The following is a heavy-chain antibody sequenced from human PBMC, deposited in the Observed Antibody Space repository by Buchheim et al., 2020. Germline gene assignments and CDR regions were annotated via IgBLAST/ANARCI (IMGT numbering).Heavy chain of an antibody. CDR1: GYTFTSYY. D-gene: IGHD6-13*01. CDR3: ARDLGIAAAGTSRAYFDY. V-gene: IGHV1-46*01. Sequence: QVQLVQSGAEVKKPGASVKVSRKASGYTFTSYYMHWVRQAPGQGLEWMGIINPSGGSTSYAQKFQGRVTMTRETSTSTVYMELSSLRSEDTAVYYCARDLGIAAAGTSRAYFDYWGQGTL. CDR2: INPSGGST. J-gene: IGHJ4*02.